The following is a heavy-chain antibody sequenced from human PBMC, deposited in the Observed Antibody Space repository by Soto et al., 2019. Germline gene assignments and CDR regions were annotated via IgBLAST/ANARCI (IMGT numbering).Heavy chain of an antibody. Sequence: EVPVVESGGCLVKPGGSLRLSCATSGFSFSTYNMNWVRQAPGKGLEWVSSINGRSNYKYYTDSVKGRFAISRDNPKNSLYLQMDSLRVEDTAVYYCVREDGLVGSNSAFDYWGQGTLVTVSS. CDR2: INGRSNYK. CDR1: GFSFSTYN. J-gene: IGHJ4*02. D-gene: IGHD1-26*01. V-gene: IGHV3-21*02. CDR3: VREDGLVGSNSAFDY.